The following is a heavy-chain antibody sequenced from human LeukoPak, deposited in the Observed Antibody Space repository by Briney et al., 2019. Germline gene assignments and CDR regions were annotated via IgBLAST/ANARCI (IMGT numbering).Heavy chain of an antibody. D-gene: IGHD1-26*01. CDR3: ARDVGATDAFDI. V-gene: IGHV1-18*01. CDR1: GYTFTSYG. CDR2: ISAYNGNT. Sequence: ASVKVSCKASGYTFTSYGISWVRQAPGQGLEWMGWISAYNGNTNYAQKLQGRVTMTRDTSISTAYMELSRLRSDDTAVYYCARDVGATDAFDIWGQGTMVTVSS. J-gene: IGHJ3*02.